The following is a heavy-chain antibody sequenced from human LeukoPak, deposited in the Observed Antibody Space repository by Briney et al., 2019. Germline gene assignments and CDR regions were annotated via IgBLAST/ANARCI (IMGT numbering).Heavy chain of an antibody. CDR2: ISYDGSNK. CDR3: AKCVMVVAAPDY. Sequence: GGSLRLSCAASGFTFSSYGMHWVRQAPGKGREWVAVISYDGSNKYYAESVKGRFTISRDNSKNTLYLQMNSLRAEDTAVYYCAKCVMVVAAPDYWGQGTVVTVSS. V-gene: IGHV3-30*18. D-gene: IGHD2-15*01. J-gene: IGHJ4*02. CDR1: GFTFSSYG.